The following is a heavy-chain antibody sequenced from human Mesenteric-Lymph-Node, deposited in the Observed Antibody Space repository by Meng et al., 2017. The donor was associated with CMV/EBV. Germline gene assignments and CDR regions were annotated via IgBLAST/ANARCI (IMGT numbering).Heavy chain of an antibody. CDR3: ARSTARPAYFDY. J-gene: IGHJ4*02. CDR1: GFTFSSYS. CDR2: ISSSSSYI. D-gene: IGHD6-6*01. Sequence: SCAASGFTFSSYSMNWVRQAPGKGLEWVSSISSSSSYIYYADSVKGRFTISRDNAKNSLYLQMNSLRAEDTAVYYCARSTARPAYFDYWGQGTLVTVS. V-gene: IGHV3-21*01.